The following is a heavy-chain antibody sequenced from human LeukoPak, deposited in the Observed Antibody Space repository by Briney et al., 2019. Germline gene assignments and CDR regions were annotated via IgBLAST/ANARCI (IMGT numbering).Heavy chain of an antibody. CDR2: ISSSSSTI. V-gene: IGHV3-48*01. CDR3: ARGDSYGYVYYYYYMDV. J-gene: IGHJ6*03. Sequence: PGGSLRLSCAASGFTFSSYSMNWVRQAPGKELEWVSYISSSSSTIYHADSVKGRFTISRDNAKNSLYLQMNSLRAEDTAVYYCARGDSYGYVYYYYYMDVWGKGTTVTVSS. CDR1: GFTFSSYS. D-gene: IGHD5-18*01.